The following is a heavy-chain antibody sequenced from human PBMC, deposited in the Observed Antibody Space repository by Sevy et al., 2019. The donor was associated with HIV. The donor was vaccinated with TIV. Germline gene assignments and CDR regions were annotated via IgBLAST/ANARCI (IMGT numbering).Heavy chain of an antibody. CDR1: GFTFSNYG. Sequence: GGSLRLSCAASGFTFSNYGMHWVRQAPGKGLEWVAVISYDGSIKYYADSVRGRFTISRDNSKNTLYLQMNSLRPEDXXXXXXXXXXXRLLELDYWGQGTLVTVSS. J-gene: IGHJ4*02. D-gene: IGHD1-7*01. CDR2: ISYDGSIK. V-gene: IGHV3-30*03. CDR3: XXXXXRLLELDY.